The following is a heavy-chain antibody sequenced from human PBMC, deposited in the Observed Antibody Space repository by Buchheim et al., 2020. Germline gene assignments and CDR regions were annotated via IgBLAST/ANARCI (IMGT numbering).Heavy chain of an antibody. CDR3: AKDLTPLLWFGELLSGPFDY. Sequence: EVQLLESGGGLVQPGGSLRLSCAASGFTFSSYAMSWVRQAPGKGLEWVSAISGSGGSTYYADSVKGRFTISSDNSKNTLYLQMNSLRAEDTAVYYCAKDLTPLLWFGELLSGPFDYWGQGTL. CDR1: GFTFSSYA. J-gene: IGHJ4*02. V-gene: IGHV3-23*01. D-gene: IGHD3-10*01. CDR2: ISGSGGST.